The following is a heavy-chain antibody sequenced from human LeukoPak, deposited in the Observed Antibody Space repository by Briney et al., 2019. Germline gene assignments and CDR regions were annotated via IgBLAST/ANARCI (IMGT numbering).Heavy chain of an antibody. CDR1: GGTFSSYA. CDR3: ARAVEMATISLDDAFDI. D-gene: IGHD5-24*01. Sequence: SVKVSCKASGGTFSSYAISWVRQAPGQGLEWMGRIISIFGTANYAQKFQGRVTITTDESTSTAYMELSSLRSEDTAVYYCARAVEMATISLDDAFDIWGQGTMVTVSS. CDR2: IISIFGTA. V-gene: IGHV1-69*05. J-gene: IGHJ3*02.